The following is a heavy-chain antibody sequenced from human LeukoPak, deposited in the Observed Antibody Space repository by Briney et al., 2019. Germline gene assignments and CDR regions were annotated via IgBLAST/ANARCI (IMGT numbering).Heavy chain of an antibody. V-gene: IGHV4-34*01. CDR3: ARDPTTLVTTPYYFDD. Sequence: SETLSLTCAVSGGSFSGYHWNWIRQPPGKGLEWIGEINHSGSTNYNPSLKSRATISVDTSKNQFSLRLRSVDAADAGVYYCARDPTTLVTTPYYFDDWGQGTLVTVSS. CDR2: INHSGST. D-gene: IGHD4-23*01. J-gene: IGHJ4*02. CDR1: GGSFSGYH.